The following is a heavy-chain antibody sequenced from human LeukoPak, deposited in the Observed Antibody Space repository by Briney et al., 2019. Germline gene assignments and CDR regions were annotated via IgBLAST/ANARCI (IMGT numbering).Heavy chain of an antibody. D-gene: IGHD6-13*01. Sequence: PSETLSLTCAVYGGSFSGYYRSWIRQPPGKGLEWIGEINHSGSTNYHPSLKSRVTISVDTSKNQFSLKRSCVTAADTAVYYCARHVILAAGIDCEWFDPWGQGTLVTVSS. V-gene: IGHV4-34*01. CDR2: INHSGST. CDR3: ARHVILAAGIDCEWFDP. CDR1: GGSFSGYY. J-gene: IGHJ5*02.